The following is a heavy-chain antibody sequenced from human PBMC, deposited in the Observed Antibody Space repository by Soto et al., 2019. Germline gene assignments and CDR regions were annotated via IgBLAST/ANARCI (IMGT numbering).Heavy chain of an antibody. Sequence: QVQLVQSGAEVKKPGSSVKVSCKASGGTFSSYAISWVRQAPGQGLEWMGGIIPIFGAANYAQKFQGRVTISADECTSTAYMELSSLGSEDTAVYYCARERGGPTMSGGTTWYFDLWGRGTLVTVSS. V-gene: IGHV1-69*12. CDR2: IIPIFGAA. CDR1: GGTFSSYA. D-gene: IGHD3-10*02. CDR3: ARERGGPTMSGGTTWYFDL. J-gene: IGHJ2*01.